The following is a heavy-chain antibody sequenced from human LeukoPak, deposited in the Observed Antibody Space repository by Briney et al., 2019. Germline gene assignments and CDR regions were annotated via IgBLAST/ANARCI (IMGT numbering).Heavy chain of an antibody. CDR1: GGSISSYY. Sequence: SETLSPTCTVSGGSISSYYWSWIRQPPGKGLEWIGYIYYSGSTNYNPSLKSRVTISVDTSKNQFSLKLSSVTAADTAVYYCARDIDCSSTSCSGWGQGTLVTVSS. CDR3: ARDIDCSSTSCSG. J-gene: IGHJ4*02. CDR2: IYYSGST. D-gene: IGHD2-2*01. V-gene: IGHV4-59*01.